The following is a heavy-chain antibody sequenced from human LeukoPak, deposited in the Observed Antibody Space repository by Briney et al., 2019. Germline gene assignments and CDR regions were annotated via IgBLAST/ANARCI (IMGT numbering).Heavy chain of an antibody. CDR3: ARGTYCSSTRCESDAFDI. CDR2: IGTAGDP. Sequence: PGGSLRLSCAASGFTFSSYDMHWVRQAPGKGLEWVSAIGTAGDPYYPGSVKGRFTISRENAKNSLYLQMNSLRVGDTAVYYCARGTYCSSTRCESDAFDIWGQGTVVTVSS. D-gene: IGHD2-2*01. J-gene: IGHJ3*02. V-gene: IGHV3-13*05. CDR1: GFTFSSYD.